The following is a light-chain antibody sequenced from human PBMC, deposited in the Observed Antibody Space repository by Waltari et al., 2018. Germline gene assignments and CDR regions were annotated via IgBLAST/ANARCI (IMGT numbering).Light chain of an antibody. V-gene: IGLV3-27*01. CDR3: HAAADNNWF. CDR1: VLAEKY. Sequence: YDLAQPFSVSVSPGQTATITCSGDVLAEKYVRWFQKRPGQAPTLILYKDTERPSGIPERFSGSSSGSTVTLTIRGALLEDEADYHCHAAADNNWFFDGGTKLTVL. CDR2: KDT. J-gene: IGLJ2*01.